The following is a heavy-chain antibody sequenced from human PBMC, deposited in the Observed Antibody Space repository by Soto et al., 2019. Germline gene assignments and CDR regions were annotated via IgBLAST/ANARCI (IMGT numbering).Heavy chain of an antibody. CDR2: IYLTGSA. J-gene: IGHJ5*01. Sequence: QVQLRESGPGLVKPSQALSLVCSVSGDSITSGGYYWTWLRQRPGKGLEWIGYIYLTGSAYYNPSLKSRMTMSVDTSKNQFSLRLTSVTAADTAFYYCATGTNGTTGWYHPWGQGTRVTVSS. D-gene: IGHD1-1*01. V-gene: IGHV4-31*03. CDR1: GDSITSGGYY. CDR3: ATGTNGTTGWYHP.